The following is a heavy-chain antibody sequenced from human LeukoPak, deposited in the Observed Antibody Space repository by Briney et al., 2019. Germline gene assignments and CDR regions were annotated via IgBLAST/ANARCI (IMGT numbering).Heavy chain of an antibody. J-gene: IGHJ1*01. CDR1: GYTFTDYY. Sequence: ASVKVFCKASGYTFTDYYMHWVRQAPGQGLEWMGWINPNSGGTNYAQKFQGRVTMTRDTSISTAYMDLSRLRSDDTAVYYCARDWGSGWYLYFQHWGQGTLVTVSS. D-gene: IGHD6-19*01. CDR3: ARDWGSGWYLYFQH. CDR2: INPNSGGT. V-gene: IGHV1-2*02.